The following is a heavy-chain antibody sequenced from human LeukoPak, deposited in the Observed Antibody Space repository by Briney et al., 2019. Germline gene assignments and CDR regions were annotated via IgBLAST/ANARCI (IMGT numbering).Heavy chain of an antibody. CDR1: GSSISNYY. CDR2: IYYSGNT. CDR3: ARVITVGSYYMDV. J-gene: IGHJ6*03. Sequence: SETLSLTCTVSGSSISNYYWGWIRQAPGKGLEWIGSIYYSGNTYYNSSLKSRVTISLDTSKNQFSLKLSSVTAADTAVYYCARVITVGSYYMDVWGKGTTVTVSS. D-gene: IGHD3-22*01. V-gene: IGHV4-39*07.